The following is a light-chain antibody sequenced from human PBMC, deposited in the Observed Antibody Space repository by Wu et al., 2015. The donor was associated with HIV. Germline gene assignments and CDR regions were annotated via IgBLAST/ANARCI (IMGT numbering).Light chain of an antibody. V-gene: IGKV3-20*01. Sequence: EIVLTQSPGTLSLSPGERATLSCRASQSVNSNFLAWYLQKPGQAPRLLIFGASNRATGIPDRFSGSGSGTDFTLTISRLEPDDFAVYFCQQYGSSPRSFGQGTKVEI. CDR3: QQYGSSPRS. CDR1: QSVNSNF. CDR2: GAS. J-gene: IGKJ2*03.